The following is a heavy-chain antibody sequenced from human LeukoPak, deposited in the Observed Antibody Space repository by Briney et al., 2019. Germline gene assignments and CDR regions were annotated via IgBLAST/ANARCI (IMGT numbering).Heavy chain of an antibody. CDR2: IYYSGGT. D-gene: IGHD3-10*01. Sequence: MSSETLSLACTVSGGSIISSTYYWGWIRQPPGKGLEWIGSIYYSGGTYYNPSLKSRVTISVDTSKNQFSLKLSSVTAADTAVYYCARDPRYYYGSGSLDYWGQGTLVTVSS. V-gene: IGHV4-39*07. CDR3: ARDPRYYYGSGSLDY. CDR1: GGSIISSTYY. J-gene: IGHJ4*02.